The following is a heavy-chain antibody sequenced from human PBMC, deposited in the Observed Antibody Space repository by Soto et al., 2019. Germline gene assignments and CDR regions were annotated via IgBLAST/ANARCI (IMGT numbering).Heavy chain of an antibody. CDR2: IWYDGSNK. V-gene: IGHV3-33*01. Sequence: QVQLVESGGGVVQPGRSLRLSCAASGFTFSSYGMHWVRQAPGKGLEWVAVIWYDGSNKYYADSVKGRFTISRDNSKNTLYLHMNSLRAEETAVYYCARGPRSGLDYWGQGTLVTVSS. D-gene: IGHD3-10*01. CDR3: ARGPRSGLDY. J-gene: IGHJ4*02. CDR1: GFTFSSYG.